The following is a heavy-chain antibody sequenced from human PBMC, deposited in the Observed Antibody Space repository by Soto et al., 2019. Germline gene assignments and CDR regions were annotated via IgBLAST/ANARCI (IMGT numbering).Heavy chain of an antibody. CDR1: GFTFSSYA. D-gene: IGHD2-15*01. J-gene: IGHJ4*02. V-gene: IGHV3-30-3*01. Sequence: QVQLVESGGGVVQPGRSLRLSCAASGFTFSSYAMHWVRQAPGKGLEWVAVISYDGSNKYYADSVKGRFTISRDNSKNTLYLQMNSLRAEDTAVYYCARGSSGPQSVYWGQGTLVTVSS. CDR3: ARGSSGPQSVY. CDR2: ISYDGSNK.